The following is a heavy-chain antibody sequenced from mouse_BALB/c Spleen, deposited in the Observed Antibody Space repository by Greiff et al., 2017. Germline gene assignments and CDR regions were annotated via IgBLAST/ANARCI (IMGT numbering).Heavy chain of an antibody. V-gene: IGHV14-3*02. CDR2: IDPANGNT. Sequence: EVQLQPSGAELVKPGASVKLSCTASGFNIKDTYMHWVKQRPEQGLEWIGRIDPANGNTKYDPKFQGKATITADTSSNTAYLQLSSLTSEDTAVYYCARGGYDYSLYAMDYWGQGTSVTVSS. CDR1: GFNIKDTY. D-gene: IGHD2-4*01. CDR3: ARGGYDYSLYAMDY. J-gene: IGHJ4*01.